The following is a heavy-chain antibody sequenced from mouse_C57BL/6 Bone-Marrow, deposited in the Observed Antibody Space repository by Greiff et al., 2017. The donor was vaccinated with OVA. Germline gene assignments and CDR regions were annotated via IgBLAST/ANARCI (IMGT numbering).Heavy chain of an antibody. CDR1: GFTFSSYA. CDR2: ISDGGSYT. D-gene: IGHD2-4*01. V-gene: IGHV5-4*01. CDR3: DYDEGFWG. Sequence: VQLKESGGGLVKPGGSLKLSCAASGFTFSSYAMSWVRQTPEKRLEWVATISDGGSYTYYPDNVKGRFTISRDNAKNNLYLQMSHLKSEDTAMYHHDYDEGFWGWGQGTTLTVSS. J-gene: IGHJ2*01.